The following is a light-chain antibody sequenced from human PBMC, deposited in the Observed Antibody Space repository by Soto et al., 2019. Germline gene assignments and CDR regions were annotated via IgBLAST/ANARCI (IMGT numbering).Light chain of an antibody. CDR1: QSISSY. CDR3: QQSYCTPYT. J-gene: IGKJ2*01. CDR2: AAS. V-gene: IGKV1-39*01. Sequence: DIPMTQSPSSLSASVGDRVTITCRASQSISSYLNWYQQKPGKAPKLLIYAASNLQSGVPSRFSGSGSGTDFTLTISSLQPEDFATYYCQQSYCTPYTFGQGTKLEIK.